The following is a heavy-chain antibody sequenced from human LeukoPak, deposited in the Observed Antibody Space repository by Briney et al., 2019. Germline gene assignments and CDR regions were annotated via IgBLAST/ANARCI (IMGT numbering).Heavy chain of an antibody. D-gene: IGHD3-22*01. CDR1: RFTFNTHA. Sequence: GGSLRLSCAASRFTFNTHAIHWVRQTPGKGLQWVAVISYDGTNKYYADSVKGRFTISRDNSKNTMYLQMNSLSAEDTAVYYCAKGPGYYDSTAYIFEYWGQGTLVTVSS. CDR2: ISYDGTNK. CDR3: AKGPGYYDSTAYIFEY. J-gene: IGHJ4*02. V-gene: IGHV3-30*18.